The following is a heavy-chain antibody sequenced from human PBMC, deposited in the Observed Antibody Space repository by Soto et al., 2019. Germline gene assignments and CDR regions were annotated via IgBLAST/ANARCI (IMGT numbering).Heavy chain of an antibody. J-gene: IGHJ6*02. Sequence: QVQLVESGGGVVQPGRSLRLSCVASGFTFSSYGMHWVRQAPGKGLEWVAVISYDGSNKYYADSVKGRLTISRDNSKNPVYLKMSSPRGEDTVVYYCAKGQHCISTSCYFYHYGMDVWGQGTTVVVSS. CDR3: AKGQHCISTSCYFYHYGMDV. D-gene: IGHD2-2*01. V-gene: IGHV3-30*18. CDR1: GFTFSSYG. CDR2: ISYDGSNK.